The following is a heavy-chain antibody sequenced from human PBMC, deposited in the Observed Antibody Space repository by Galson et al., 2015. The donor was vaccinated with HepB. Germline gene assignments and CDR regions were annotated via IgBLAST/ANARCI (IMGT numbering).Heavy chain of an antibody. CDR3: ARSRNFDY. J-gene: IGHJ4*02. V-gene: IGHV4-59*08. Sequence: TLSLTCTVSGASISGYHWSWIRQPPGRGLEWIGYIYYTGLTNYNPSLKSRVSISVDTSKNQFSLNLSSVTAADTAVYYCARSRNFDYWGQGTLVTVSS. CDR2: IYYTGLT. CDR1: GASISGYH.